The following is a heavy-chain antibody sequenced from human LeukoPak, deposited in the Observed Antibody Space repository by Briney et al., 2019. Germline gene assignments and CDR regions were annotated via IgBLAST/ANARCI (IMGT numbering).Heavy chain of an antibody. J-gene: IGHJ4*02. CDR1: GFTFSSYA. Sequence: PGGSLRLSCAASGFTFSSYAMSWVRQAPGKGLEWVAVIWYDGSNKYYADSVKGRFTISRDNSKNTLYLQMNSLRAEDTAVYYCASPLGYTNGWQGFDYWGQGTLVTVSS. D-gene: IGHD6-19*01. CDR2: IWYDGSNK. V-gene: IGHV3-33*08. CDR3: ASPLGYTNGWQGFDY.